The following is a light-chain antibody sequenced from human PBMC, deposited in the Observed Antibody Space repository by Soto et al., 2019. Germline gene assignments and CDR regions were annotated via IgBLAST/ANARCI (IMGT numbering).Light chain of an antibody. J-gene: IGKJ3*01. CDR2: GTF. V-gene: IGKV3-20*01. Sequence: EIVLTQSPGTLSLSPGERATLSCRASQSVNSDYLAWYQQRPGQAPRLLIYGTFNRPTGIPDRFSGTRSGTDFTLTISRLEPEDFAVYYGSSPSFTFGPGTKVDIK. CDR3: SSPSFT. CDR1: QSVNSDY.